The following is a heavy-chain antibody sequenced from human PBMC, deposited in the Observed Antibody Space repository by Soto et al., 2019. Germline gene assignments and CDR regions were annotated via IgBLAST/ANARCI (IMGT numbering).Heavy chain of an antibody. J-gene: IGHJ6*02. V-gene: IGHV1-2*02. CDR2: VHPNSGGT. D-gene: IGHD4-4*01. CDR1: GYTFSVYH. CDR3: AKELQRGMDV. Sequence: GASVKVSCKASGYTFSVYHMHWVRQAPGQGLEWMGWVHPNSGGTNYAQSFEGRATMTRDTSINTAYMELSRLTSDDTAVYYCAKELQRGMDVWGQGTTVTVSS.